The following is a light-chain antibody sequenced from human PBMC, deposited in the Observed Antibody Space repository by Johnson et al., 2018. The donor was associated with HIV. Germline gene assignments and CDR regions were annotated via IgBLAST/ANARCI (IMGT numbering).Light chain of an antibody. CDR3: GTWGSSLSDPNYV. J-gene: IGLJ1*01. V-gene: IGLV1-51*02. CDR2: ENN. Sequence: QSVLTQPPSVSATPGQKVTISCSGSSSNIGNNYVSWYQQLPGTAPKLIIYENNKRPSGIPDRFSGSKSGTSATLGITGLQTGDEADYYCGTWGSSLSDPNYVFGTGPKVTV. CDR1: SSNIGNNY.